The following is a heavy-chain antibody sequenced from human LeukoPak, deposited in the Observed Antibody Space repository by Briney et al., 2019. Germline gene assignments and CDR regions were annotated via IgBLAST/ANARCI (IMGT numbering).Heavy chain of an antibody. CDR3: ARGYSTGWYNWDQYKWFDP. V-gene: IGHV1-8*01. D-gene: IGHD6-19*01. CDR1: GYTFTSYD. J-gene: IGHJ5*02. CDR2: MNPNSGNT. Sequence: ASVKVSCKASGYTFTSYDIFWVRQATGQGLEWMGWMNPNSGNTVYAQQFQGRVTLTRNTSITTAYMELSSLGSEDTAVYYCARGYSTGWYNWDQYKWFDPWGQGTLVTVSS.